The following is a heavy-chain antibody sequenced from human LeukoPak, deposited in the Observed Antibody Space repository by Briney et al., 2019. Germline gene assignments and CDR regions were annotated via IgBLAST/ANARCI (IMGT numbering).Heavy chain of an antibody. CDR1: GFTFSTYG. Sequence: GGSLRLSCAASGFTFSTYGLHWVRQAPGKGLEWVALISYDGGNKNYIGSVKGRFTISRDNSKNTLYLQMNSLRAEDTAVYYCALQSDAFDIWGQGTMVTVSS. CDR2: ISYDGGNK. CDR3: ALQSDAFDI. V-gene: IGHV3-30*03. D-gene: IGHD5-24*01. J-gene: IGHJ3*02.